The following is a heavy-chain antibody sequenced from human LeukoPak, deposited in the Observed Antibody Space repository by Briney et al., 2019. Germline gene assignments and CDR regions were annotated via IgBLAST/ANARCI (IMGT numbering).Heavy chain of an antibody. D-gene: IGHD3-10*01. CDR1: GFTVSSNY. Sequence: RSGGSLRLSCAASGFTVSSNYMSWVRQAPGKGLEWVSVIYSGGSTYYADSVKGRFTISRDNSKNTLYLQMNSLRAEDTAVYYCAKEKSYYSLFDYWGQGTLVTVSS. V-gene: IGHV3-66*01. CDR3: AKEKSYYSLFDY. CDR2: IYSGGST. J-gene: IGHJ4*02.